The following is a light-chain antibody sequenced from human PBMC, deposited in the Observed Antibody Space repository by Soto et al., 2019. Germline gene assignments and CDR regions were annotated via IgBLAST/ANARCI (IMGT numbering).Light chain of an antibody. CDR2: GAS. J-gene: IGKJ2*01. CDR1: QSVSSSY. V-gene: IGKV3-20*01. CDR3: QQYGSSPNT. Sequence: EIVLTQSPGTLSLSPGERATLSCRASQSVSSSYLAWYQQKPGQAPRLLIYGASSRATGIPDRFSGSGSGTELTLTISRLEPEHFAVYYCQQYGSSPNTFGQGTKLEIK.